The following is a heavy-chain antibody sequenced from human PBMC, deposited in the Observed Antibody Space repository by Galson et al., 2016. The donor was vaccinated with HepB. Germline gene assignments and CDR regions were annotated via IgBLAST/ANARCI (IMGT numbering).Heavy chain of an antibody. J-gene: IGHJ4*02. CDR2: LNWNGDRT. Sequence: SLRLSCAASGFSFRDYGMTWVRLAPEKGLEWVSGLNWNGDRTGYADSVKGRFTISRDNAKNSLYLQMNSLRAEDTALYYCAKHTVGAAAGHPAIDYWGQGTLVTVSS. CDR3: AKHTVGAAAGHPAIDY. D-gene: IGHD6-13*01. CDR1: GFSFRDYG. V-gene: IGHV3-20*04.